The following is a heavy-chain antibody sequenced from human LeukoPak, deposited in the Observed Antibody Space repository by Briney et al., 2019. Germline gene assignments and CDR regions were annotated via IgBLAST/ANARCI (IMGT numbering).Heavy chain of an antibody. V-gene: IGHV3-23*01. Sequence: GGSLRLSCAASGFTFSSYAMSWARQAPGKGLEWVSAISGSGGSTYYADSVKGRFTISRDNSRNTLYLQMNSLGVEDTAIYFCAKVVQTGNSMFDYWGQGALVTVSS. CDR2: ISGSGGST. CDR1: GFTFSSYA. D-gene: IGHD2/OR15-2a*01. J-gene: IGHJ4*01. CDR3: AKVVQTGNSMFDY.